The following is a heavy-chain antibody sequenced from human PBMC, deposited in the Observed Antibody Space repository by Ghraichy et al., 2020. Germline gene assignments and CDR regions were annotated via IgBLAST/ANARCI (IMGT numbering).Heavy chain of an antibody. V-gene: IGHV3-30*02. CDR1: GFTFSSYG. Sequence: GGSLRLSCAASGFTFSSYGMHWVRQAPGKGLEWVAFIRYDGSNKYYADSVKGRFTISRDNSKNTLYLQMNSLRAEDTAVYYCAKDGAYYYDSSGERMGYYFDYWGQGTLVTVSS. D-gene: IGHD3-22*01. J-gene: IGHJ4*02. CDR3: AKDGAYYYDSSGERMGYYFDY. CDR2: IRYDGSNK.